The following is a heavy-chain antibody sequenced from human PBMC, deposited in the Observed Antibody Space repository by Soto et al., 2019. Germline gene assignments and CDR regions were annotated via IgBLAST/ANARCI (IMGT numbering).Heavy chain of an antibody. V-gene: IGHV4-39*01. CDR2: IYYSGST. CDR1: GGSISSSSYY. D-gene: IGHD3-3*01. CDR3: ARTYYDFWSGLEYYMDV. Sequence: SETLSLTCTVSGGSISSSSYYWGWSRQPPGKGLEWIGSIYYSGSTYYNPSLKSRVTISVDTSKNQFSLKLSSVTAADTAVYYCARTYYDFWSGLEYYMDVWGKGTTVTVSS. J-gene: IGHJ6*03.